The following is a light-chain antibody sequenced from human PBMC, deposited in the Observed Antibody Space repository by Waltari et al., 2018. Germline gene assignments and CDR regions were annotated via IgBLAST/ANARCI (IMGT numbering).Light chain of an antibody. CDR1: KGISNY. CDR2: AAS. Sequence: EMLLTQPPPTLSLLQGERAPLSFRASKGISNYLGWYEQKLGQAPRLLIYAASNRATGIPARFSGSGSATDFTLTISSLEPEDFAVYYGQQRSEWPLTFGGGTKVEIK. V-gene: IGKV3-11*01. CDR3: QQRSEWPLT. J-gene: IGKJ4*01.